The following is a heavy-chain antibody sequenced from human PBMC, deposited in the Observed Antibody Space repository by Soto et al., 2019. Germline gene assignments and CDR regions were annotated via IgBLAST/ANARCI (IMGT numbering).Heavy chain of an antibody. J-gene: IGHJ6*02. Sequence: QVQRVQSGAEVRKPGASVKVSCKASGYTFTTYGISWVRQAPGQGLAWMGWISGDNGHTKYAQKFQGRVTMTTDTSTSTVYLDLRSLRSDDTSVYYCAREGEMPYSYYGLDVWGQGTTVTVSS. CDR1: GYTFTTYG. CDR3: AREGEMPYSYYGLDV. D-gene: IGHD3-16*01. CDR2: ISGDNGHT. V-gene: IGHV1-18*01.